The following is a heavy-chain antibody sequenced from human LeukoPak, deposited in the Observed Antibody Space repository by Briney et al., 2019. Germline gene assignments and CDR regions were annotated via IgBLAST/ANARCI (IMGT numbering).Heavy chain of an antibody. J-gene: IGHJ3*02. CDR3: ARDQSVSSGYYSFGAFDI. D-gene: IGHD3-22*01. CDR1: GFTVSSNY. V-gene: IGHV3-66*01. Sequence: GGSLRLSCAASGFTVSSNYMSWVRQAPGKGLEWVSVIYSGGSTYYADPVKGRFTISRDNSKNTLYLQMNSLRAEDTAVYYCARDQSVSSGYYSFGAFDIWGQGTMVTVSS. CDR2: IYSGGST.